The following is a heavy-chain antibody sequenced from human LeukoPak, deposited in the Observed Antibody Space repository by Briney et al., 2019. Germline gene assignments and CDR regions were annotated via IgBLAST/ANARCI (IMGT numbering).Heavy chain of an antibody. Sequence: PGGSLRLSCVASGFTFSTYSINWVRHAPGKGLEWISYISSGGTTTYYADSVKGRFTISRDNSKNTLYLQMNSLRAEDTAVYYCARDGVDTKHGYWGQGSLVTVSS. CDR1: GFTFSTYS. CDR2: ISSGGTTT. V-gene: IGHV3-48*01. D-gene: IGHD5-18*01. J-gene: IGHJ4*02. CDR3: ARDGVDTKHGY.